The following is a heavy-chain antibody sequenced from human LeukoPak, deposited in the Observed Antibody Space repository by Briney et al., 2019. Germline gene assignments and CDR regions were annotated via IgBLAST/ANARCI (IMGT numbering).Heavy chain of an antibody. CDR3: ATLTIPPFDY. D-gene: IGHD2-2*01. CDR1: GYTFTDYY. CDR2: VDPEDGAT. J-gene: IGHJ4*02. V-gene: IGHV1-69-2*01. Sequence: ASVKISCKVSGYTFTDYYMHWVQQAPGKGLEWMGLVDPEDGATIYAENFQGRVTITADTSTDTAYMELSSLGSEDTAVYYCATLTIPPFDYWGQGTLVTVSS.